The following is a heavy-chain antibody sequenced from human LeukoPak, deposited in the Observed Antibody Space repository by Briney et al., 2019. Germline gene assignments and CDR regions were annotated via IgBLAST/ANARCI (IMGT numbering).Heavy chain of an antibody. CDR3: ARGRDCGGDCYYYYYGMDV. D-gene: IGHD2-21*02. V-gene: IGHV1-69*13. Sequence: SVKVSCKASGGTFSSYAISWVRQAPGQGLEWMGGIIPIFGTANYAQKFQGRVTITADESTSTAYMEPSSLRSEDTAVYYCARGRDCGGDCYYYYYGMDVWGKGTTVTVSS. J-gene: IGHJ6*04. CDR1: GGTFSSYA. CDR2: IIPIFGTA.